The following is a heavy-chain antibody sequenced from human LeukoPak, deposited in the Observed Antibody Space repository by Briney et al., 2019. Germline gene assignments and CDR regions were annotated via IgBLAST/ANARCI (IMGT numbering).Heavy chain of an antibody. Sequence: PGGSLRLSCAASGFTFSSYAMSWVRQAPGKGLEWVSAISGSGGSTYYADSVKGRFTISRDNAKNSLYLQMNSLRAEDTAVYYCARDRCYVWGGYRYPTFDYWGQGTLVTVSS. CDR2: ISGSGGST. CDR1: GFTFSSYA. CDR3: ARDRCYVWGGYRYPTFDY. J-gene: IGHJ4*02. V-gene: IGHV3-23*01. D-gene: IGHD3-16*02.